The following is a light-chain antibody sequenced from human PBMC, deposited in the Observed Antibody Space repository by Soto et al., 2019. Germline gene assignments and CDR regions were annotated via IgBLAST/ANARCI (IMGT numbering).Light chain of an antibody. V-gene: IGKV1-5*01. CDR2: DAS. Sequence: DIHMTQKQPSLSAYVGDRVTITCRASQSISSYLNCWQQKPGKAPKVLIYDASSLKSGVPSRFSGGGSGTDCTLTSSSLQPDDLATYYCQQYARYSRTFGQGTKVDIK. J-gene: IGKJ1*01. CDR3: QQYARYSRT. CDR1: QSISSY.